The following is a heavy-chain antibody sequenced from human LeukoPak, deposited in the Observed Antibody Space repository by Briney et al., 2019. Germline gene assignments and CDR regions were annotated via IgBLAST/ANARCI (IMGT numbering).Heavy chain of an antibody. D-gene: IGHD2-15*01. CDR2: IYHSGST. CDR3: ARDQYCSGGSCYSLGFDL. J-gene: IGHJ2*01. Sequence: PSETLSLTCAVSGGSISSSNWWSWVHQPPGKGLEWIGEIYHSGSTNYNPSLKSRVTISVDKSKNQFSLKLSSVTAADTAVYYCARDQYCSGGSCYSLGFDLWGRGTLSLSPQ. V-gene: IGHV4-4*02. CDR1: GGSISSSNW.